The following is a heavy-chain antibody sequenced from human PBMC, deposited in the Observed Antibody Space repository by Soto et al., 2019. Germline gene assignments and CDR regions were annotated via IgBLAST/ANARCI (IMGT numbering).Heavy chain of an antibody. Sequence: QVQLVQSGAEVKKPGSSVKVSCKASGGTFSSYAISWVRQAPGQGLEWMGGIIPIFGTANYAQKFQGRVMITEDESTSTAYMELSSLRSEDTAVYYCAREYGPDEVGAATEYYYYGMDVWGQGTTVTVSS. CDR1: GGTFSSYA. CDR3: AREYGPDEVGAATEYYYYGMDV. CDR2: IIPIFGTA. V-gene: IGHV1-69*01. J-gene: IGHJ6*02. D-gene: IGHD1-26*01.